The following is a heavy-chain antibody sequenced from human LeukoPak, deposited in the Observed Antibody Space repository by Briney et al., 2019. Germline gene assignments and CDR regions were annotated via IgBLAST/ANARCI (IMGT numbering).Heavy chain of an antibody. CDR1: GFTFSSYS. J-gene: IGHJ4*02. CDR2: ISSSSSYI. CDR3: ARDHCSSTSCYLYFDY. Sequence: GGSLRLSCAASGFTFSSYSMNWVRQAPGKGLEWVSSISSSSSYIYYADSVKGRFTISRDNAKNSLYLQMNSLRAEDTAVYYCARDHCSSTSCYLYFDYWGQGTLVTVSS. D-gene: IGHD2-2*01. V-gene: IGHV3-21*01.